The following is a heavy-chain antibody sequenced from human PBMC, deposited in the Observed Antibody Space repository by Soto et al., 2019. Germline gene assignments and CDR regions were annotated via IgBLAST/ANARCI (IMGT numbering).Heavy chain of an antibody. J-gene: IGHJ3*02. CDR2: VLYSGNT. CDR3: AKSSLWNYYDSLDDVFDI. CDR1: GGPIRAYH. Sequence: SETLSLTCAVSGGPIRAYHWTWIRQPPGKGLEWIGYVLYSGNTKYNPSLKSRVTISVDTSKNQFSLRLSSVTAADTAVYYCAKSSLWNYYDSLDDVFDIWGQGTMVTVSS. D-gene: IGHD3-22*01. V-gene: IGHV4-59*01.